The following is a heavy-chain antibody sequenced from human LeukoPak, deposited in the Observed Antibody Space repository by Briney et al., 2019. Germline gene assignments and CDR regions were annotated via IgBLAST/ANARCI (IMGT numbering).Heavy chain of an antibody. Sequence: WGSLRLSCVVSGFNFSNYWMNWVRQAPGKGLEWVANIKHDGSEKYYVDSVKGRFSISRDNAKKSLYLQMNSLRAEDTAVYYCARALSHCLDYWGQGTLVTVSS. V-gene: IGHV3-7*01. CDR1: GFNFSNYW. CDR3: ARALSHCLDY. J-gene: IGHJ4*02. CDR2: IKHDGSEK. D-gene: IGHD3-16*01.